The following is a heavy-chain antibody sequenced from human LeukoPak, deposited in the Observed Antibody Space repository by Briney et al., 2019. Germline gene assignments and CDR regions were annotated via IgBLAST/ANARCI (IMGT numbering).Heavy chain of an antibody. J-gene: IGHJ4*02. D-gene: IGHD6-13*01. CDR3: VRKYSSNWPSDY. Sequence: SETLSLTCAVYGGSFSGYYWSWIRQPPGKGLEWIGEINHSGSTNYNPSLKSRVTISVDTSKNQFSLKLSSVTAADTAVYYCVRKYSSNWPSDYWGQGTLVTVSS. CDR1: GGSFSGYY. CDR2: INHSGST. V-gene: IGHV4-34*01.